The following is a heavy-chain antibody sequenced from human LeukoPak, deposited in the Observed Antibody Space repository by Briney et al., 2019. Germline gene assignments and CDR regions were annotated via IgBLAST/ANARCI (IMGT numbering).Heavy chain of an antibody. CDR3: AREGRGSHSGY. J-gene: IGHJ4*02. Sequence: SETLSLTCAVYGGSFSTYYWTWIRQPAGKGLEWIGRISTGGSSDYNPSLKSRVTMSVDTSKNQFSLKLRSVTAADTAVYYCAREGRGSHSGYWGQGILVTVSS. V-gene: IGHV4-4*07. CDR1: GGSFSTYY. CDR2: ISTGGSS. D-gene: IGHD3-10*01.